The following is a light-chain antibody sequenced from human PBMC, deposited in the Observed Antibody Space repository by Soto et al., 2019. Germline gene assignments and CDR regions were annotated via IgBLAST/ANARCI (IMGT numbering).Light chain of an antibody. CDR2: SDN. J-gene: IGLJ1*01. Sequence: QSVLTQPPSASGTPGQKVSISCSGGSSNIGSNTVNWYQQLPGTAPKLLIYSDNQRPSGVPDRFSGSKSGNTASLTISGLQAEDEADYSYCSFAGSYTYVFGGGTKVTVL. CDR1: SSNIGSNT. CDR3: CSFAGSYTYV. V-gene: IGLV1-44*01.